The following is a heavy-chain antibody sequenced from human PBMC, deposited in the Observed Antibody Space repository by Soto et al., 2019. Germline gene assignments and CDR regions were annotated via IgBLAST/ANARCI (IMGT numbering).Heavy chain of an antibody. CDR2: MNPGSGQT. CDR3: ARMASAGTLNWFDP. Sequence: ASVKVSCKASGYTFINFDISWLRQAAGQGLEWLGWMNPGSGQTGYASKFQGRVAMTRDASTGTSHLELSSLTSDDTAVYYCARMASAGTLNWFDPWGQGTLVTVSS. J-gene: IGHJ5*02. V-gene: IGHV1-8*02. CDR1: GYTFINFD. D-gene: IGHD6-13*01.